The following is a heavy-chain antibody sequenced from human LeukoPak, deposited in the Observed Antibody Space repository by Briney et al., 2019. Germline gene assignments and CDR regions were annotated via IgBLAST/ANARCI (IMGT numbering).Heavy chain of an antibody. J-gene: IGHJ4*02. D-gene: IGHD4-11*01. CDR2: ISGSGGST. CDR3: AKDRNSNPYYFDY. V-gene: IGHV3-23*01. CDR1: GFTFSSYA. Sequence: PGGSLRLSCAASGFTFSSYAMSWVRQAPGKGLEWVSAISGSGGSTYYADSVKGRFTISRDNSKNTLYLQMNSLRAEDTALYYCAKDRNSNPYYFDYGGEGTLVTVSS.